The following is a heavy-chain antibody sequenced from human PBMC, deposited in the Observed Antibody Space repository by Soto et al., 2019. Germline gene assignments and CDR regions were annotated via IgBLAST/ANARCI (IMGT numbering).Heavy chain of an antibody. CDR3: ARPPFPGCINAICYPLDF. V-gene: IGHV1-46*01. D-gene: IGHD2-8*01. Sequence: QVQLVQSGAEVKNPGASVKVSCKASGYTFTHYYIHWVRQAPGQGLEWMGMINPSGGSTSYAQKFQGRLTMTTDTSPNTVYMELSSLRSEDTAVYYCARPPFPGCINAICYPLDFWGQGALVTVSS. J-gene: IGHJ4*02. CDR2: INPSGGST. CDR1: GYTFTHYY.